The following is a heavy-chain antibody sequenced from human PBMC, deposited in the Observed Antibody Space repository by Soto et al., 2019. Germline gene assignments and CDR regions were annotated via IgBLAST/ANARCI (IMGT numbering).Heavy chain of an antibody. D-gene: IGHD3-10*01. CDR1: GGSFSGYY. CDR2: INHSGST. Sequence: SETLSLTCAVYGGSFSGYYWSWIRQPPGKGLEWIGEINHSGSTNYNPSLESRVTISVDTSKNQFSLKLSSVTAADTAVYYCARALNGSGSYNYYGMDVWGQGTTVTVSS. V-gene: IGHV4-34*01. J-gene: IGHJ6*02. CDR3: ARALNGSGSYNYYGMDV.